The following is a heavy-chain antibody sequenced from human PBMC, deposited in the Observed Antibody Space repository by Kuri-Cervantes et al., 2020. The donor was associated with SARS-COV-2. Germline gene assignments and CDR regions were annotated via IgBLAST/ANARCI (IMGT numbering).Heavy chain of an antibody. Sequence: SETLSLTCTVSGGSISRSSHFWGWIRQPPGKGLEWIGSIHYRGTTYYKPSLNSRVTISVDTSKNLFSLRLTSVTATDTAIYYCATGRVVPGGSWFDPWGQGILVTVSS. D-gene: IGHD2-2*01. V-gene: IGHV4-39*02. J-gene: IGHJ5*02. CDR3: ATGRVVPGGSWFDP. CDR2: IHYRGTT. CDR1: GGSISRSSHF.